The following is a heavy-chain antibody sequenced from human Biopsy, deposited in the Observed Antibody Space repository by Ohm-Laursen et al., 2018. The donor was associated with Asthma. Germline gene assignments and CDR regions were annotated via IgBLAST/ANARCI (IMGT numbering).Heavy chain of an antibody. CDR1: GFSFGDFF. V-gene: IGHV3-11*01. Sequence: SLRLSCAAFGFSFGDFFMTWVRQAPGKGLEWVASISSSGSTKYPSESVLGRCTISRDNTQKSMTLELHSLRVEATAIYYCASVRKSSSRGPFYFFTLDVWGQGTPVAVSS. CDR3: ASVRKSSSRGPFYFFTLDV. CDR2: ISSSGSTK. D-gene: IGHD6-13*01. J-gene: IGHJ6*02.